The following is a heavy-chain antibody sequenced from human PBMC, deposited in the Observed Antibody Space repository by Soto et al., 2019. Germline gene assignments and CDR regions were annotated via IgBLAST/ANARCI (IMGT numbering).Heavy chain of an antibody. J-gene: IGHJ6*02. Sequence: EVRLVESGGDLVQPGGSLRLSCAAFGFTYRSYDMHWVRHVPGKGLEWVSSLGGAGAREYAGSVRGRFTISRDNAKNSLYLQMDSLRVADTAVYYCTRATFGVGMDLLGQGTPVTVSS. V-gene: IGHV3-13*01. D-gene: IGHD3-10*01. CDR1: GFTYRSYD. CDR2: LGGAGAR. CDR3: TRATFGVGMDL.